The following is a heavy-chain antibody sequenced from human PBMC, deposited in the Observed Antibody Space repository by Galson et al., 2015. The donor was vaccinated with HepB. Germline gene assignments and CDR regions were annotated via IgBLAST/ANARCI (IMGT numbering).Heavy chain of an antibody. CDR2: IWYDGSNK. D-gene: IGHD2-2*01. Sequence: SLRLSCAASGFTFSSYGMHWVRQAPGKGLEWVAVIWYDGSNKYYADSVKGRFTISRDNSKNTLYLQMYSLRAEDTAAYYCARDQSYCSSTSCRKYYYYGMDVWGQGTTVTVSS. CDR1: GFTFSSYG. V-gene: IGHV3-33*01. CDR3: ARDQSYCSSTSCRKYYYYGMDV. J-gene: IGHJ6*02.